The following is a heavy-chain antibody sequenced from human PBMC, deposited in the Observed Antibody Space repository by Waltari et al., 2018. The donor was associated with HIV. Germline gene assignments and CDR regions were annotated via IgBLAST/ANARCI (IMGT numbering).Heavy chain of an antibody. CDR3: AREGPTLRGYDEDAFDI. Sequence: QVQLQQSGPGLVKPSQTLSPTCATSGDSVPATSPAWTWLRQSPSRGLEWLGRTYYRSKWYNDYAVSVKSRITINPDTSKNQFSLQLNSVTPEDTAVYYCAREGPTLRGYDEDAFDIWGQGTMVTVSS. J-gene: IGHJ3*02. D-gene: IGHD5-12*01. CDR2: TYYRSKWYN. V-gene: IGHV6-1*01. CDR1: GDSVPATSPA.